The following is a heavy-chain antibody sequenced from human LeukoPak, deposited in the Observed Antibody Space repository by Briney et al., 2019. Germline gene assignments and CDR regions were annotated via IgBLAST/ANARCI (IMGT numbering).Heavy chain of an antibody. Sequence: GGSLRLSCEVSGFTFSNFWMSWVRQAPGKGLEWVANIKQDGNEKYYVDSVKGRFSISRDNGKNSLYLQMNRLRAEDTAVYYCARGSSGDYWGQGTLVTVSS. D-gene: IGHD6-6*01. V-gene: IGHV3-7*01. J-gene: IGHJ4*02. CDR3: ARGSSGDY. CDR2: IKQDGNEK. CDR1: GFTFSNFW.